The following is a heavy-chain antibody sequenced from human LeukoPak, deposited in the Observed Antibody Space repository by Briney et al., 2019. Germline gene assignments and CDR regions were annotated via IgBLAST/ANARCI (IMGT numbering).Heavy chain of an antibody. D-gene: IGHD6-13*01. CDR1: GFTLNTAW. CDR3: ARRPLYSSRSRYFDY. CDR2: INHSGST. V-gene: IGHV4-34*01. J-gene: IGHJ4*02. Sequence: PGGSLRLSCAASGFTLNTAWMSWVRQAPGKGLEWIGEINHSGSTNYNPSLKSRVTISVDASKNQFSLKLSSVTAADTAVYYCARRPLYSSRSRYFDYWGQGTLVTVSS.